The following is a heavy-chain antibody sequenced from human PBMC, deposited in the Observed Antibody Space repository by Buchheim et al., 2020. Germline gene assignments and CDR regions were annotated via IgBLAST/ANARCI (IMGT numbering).Heavy chain of an antibody. V-gene: IGHV3-20*04. Sequence: EVQLVESGGGVVRPGGSLRLSCAASGFTFDDYGMNWVRQAPGKGLEWVSAIDWNGGSTGYADSVKGRFTISRDNGRNSPYLQMNSLRAEDTALYYCARDSSIAPGTFDIWGQGT. CDR2: IDWNGGST. CDR3: ARDSSIAPGTFDI. D-gene: IGHD3-3*02. CDR1: GFTFDDYG. J-gene: IGHJ3*02.